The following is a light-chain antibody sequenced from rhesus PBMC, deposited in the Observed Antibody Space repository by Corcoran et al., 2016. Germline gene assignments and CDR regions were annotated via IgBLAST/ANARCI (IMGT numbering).Light chain of an antibody. V-gene: IGKV1-69*01. CDR1: QGISNW. Sequence: DIQMTQSPSSLSASVGDRVTITCRASQGISNWLAWYQQKPGKAPKLLIYRASNLETGVPSRFSGSGSGTECTLTISSLQPADIATYYCQQHDNSPWTFGQGTKVEIK. CDR2: RAS. CDR3: QQHDNSPWT. J-gene: IGKJ1*01.